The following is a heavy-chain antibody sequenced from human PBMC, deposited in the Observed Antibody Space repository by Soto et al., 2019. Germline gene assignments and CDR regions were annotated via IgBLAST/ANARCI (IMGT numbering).Heavy chain of an antibody. V-gene: IGHV1-18*01. D-gene: IGHD1-26*01. CDR1: GYTFTSYG. CDR3: AMGAGATREVDYWYFDL. CDR2: ISAYNGNT. Sequence: QVQLVQSGAEVKKPGASVKVSCKASGYTFTSYGISWVRQAPGQGLERMGWISAYNGNTNYAQKLQGRVTMTTDTPTSTAYMELRSLRSDDTAVYYCAMGAGATREVDYWYFDLWGRGTLVTVSS. J-gene: IGHJ2*01.